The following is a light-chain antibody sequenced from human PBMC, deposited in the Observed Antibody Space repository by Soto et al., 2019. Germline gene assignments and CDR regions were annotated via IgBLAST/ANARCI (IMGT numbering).Light chain of an antibody. J-gene: IGLJ1*01. Sequence: QSALTQPPSASGSPGQSVTISCTGTSSDVGGYNYVSWYQQHPGKAPKLMIYDVSQRPSGVPDRFPGSKSGNTASLTVSGLQAEDEADYYCSSYAGAHIVFGTGTKLTVL. CDR3: SSYAGAHIV. V-gene: IGLV2-8*01. CDR2: DVS. CDR1: SSDVGGYNY.